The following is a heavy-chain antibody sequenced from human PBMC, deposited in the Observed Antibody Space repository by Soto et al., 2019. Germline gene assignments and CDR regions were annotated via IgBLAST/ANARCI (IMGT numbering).Heavy chain of an antibody. Sequence: QVPLVQSGAEVKKPGSSVTVSCKASGGTFSSYAIHWVRQAPGQGLEWMGGIIPMYGPAKYAQRFQGRVTITADDSTTTVYMELTSLTSQDTAVYYCARVTYMVRGVIDNWFDPWGHGTLVTVSS. J-gene: IGHJ5*02. CDR2: IIPMYGPA. CDR1: GGTFSSYA. V-gene: IGHV1-69*01. D-gene: IGHD3-10*01. CDR3: ARVTYMVRGVIDNWFDP.